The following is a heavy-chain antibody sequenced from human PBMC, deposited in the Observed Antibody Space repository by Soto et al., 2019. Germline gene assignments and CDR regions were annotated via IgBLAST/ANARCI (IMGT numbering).Heavy chain of an antibody. D-gene: IGHD3-9*01. CDR2: INPNSGGT. Sequence: GASVKVSCKASGYTFTGYYMHWVRQAPGQGLEWMGWINPNSGGTNYAQKFQGWVTMTRDTSISTAYMELSRLRSDDTAVYYCARALNFDWLLPRAHDAFDIWGQGTLVTVSS. J-gene: IGHJ3*02. V-gene: IGHV1-2*04. CDR1: GYTFTGYY. CDR3: ARALNFDWLLPRAHDAFDI.